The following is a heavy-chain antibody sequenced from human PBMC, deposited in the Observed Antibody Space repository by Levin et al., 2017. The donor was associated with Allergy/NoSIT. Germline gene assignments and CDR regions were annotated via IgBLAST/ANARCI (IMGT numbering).Heavy chain of an antibody. CDR1: GGSISSYY. J-gene: IGHJ4*02. CDR3: ARDSGYSGRNYYFDY. D-gene: IGHD5-12*01. Sequence: SETLSLTCTVSGGSISSYYWSWIRQPPGKGLEWIGYIYYSGSTNYNPSLKSRVTISVDTSKNQFSLKLSSVTAADTAVYYCARDSGYSGRNYYFDYWGQGTLVTVSS. V-gene: IGHV4-59*01. CDR2: IYYSGST.